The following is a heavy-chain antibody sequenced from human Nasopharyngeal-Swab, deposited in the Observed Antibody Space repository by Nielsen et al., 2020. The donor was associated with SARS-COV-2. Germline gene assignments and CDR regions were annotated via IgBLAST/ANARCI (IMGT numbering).Heavy chain of an antibody. Sequence: ASVKVSCKTSGYTFTDYYIHWVRQVPDQGLEWVGCINPYNGDTFYAQNFQGRVTVTRDTSRSTAYIDLSRLRSDDTAVYYCARDYYDNYDSDYWGQGTLVTVSS. D-gene: IGHD3-22*01. V-gene: IGHV1-2*02. J-gene: IGHJ4*02. CDR3: ARDYYDNYDSDY. CDR1: GYTFTDYY. CDR2: INPYNGDT.